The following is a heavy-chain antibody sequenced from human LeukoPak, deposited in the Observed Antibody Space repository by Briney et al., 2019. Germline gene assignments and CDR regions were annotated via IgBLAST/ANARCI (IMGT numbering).Heavy chain of an antibody. D-gene: IGHD3-22*01. CDR1: GFTVSSNC. Sequence: GGSLRLSCAASGFTVSSNCMSWVRQAPGKGLEWVSVIYSGGSTYYADSVKGRFTISRDNSKNTLYLQMNSLRAEDTAVYYCARVQYYYDSKIFDYWGQGTLVTVSS. V-gene: IGHV3-53*01. CDR3: ARVQYYYDSKIFDY. CDR2: IYSGGST. J-gene: IGHJ4*02.